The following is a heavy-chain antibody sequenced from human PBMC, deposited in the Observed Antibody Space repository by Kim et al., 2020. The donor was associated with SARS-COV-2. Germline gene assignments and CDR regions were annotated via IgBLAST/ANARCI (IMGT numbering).Heavy chain of an antibody. CDR1: GFTFSSYW. Sequence: GGSLRLSCAASGFTFSSYWMHWVRQAPGKGLVWVSRINSDGSSTSYADSVKGRFTISRDNAKNTLYLQMNSLRAEDTAVYYCARSRLDYYYYGMDVWGQGTTVTVSS. CDR3: ARSRLDYYYYGMDV. J-gene: IGHJ6*02. CDR2: INSDGSST. D-gene: IGHD5-12*01. V-gene: IGHV3-74*01.